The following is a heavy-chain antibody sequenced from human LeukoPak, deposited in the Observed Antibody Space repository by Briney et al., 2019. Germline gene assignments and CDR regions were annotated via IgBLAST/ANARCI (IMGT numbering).Heavy chain of an antibody. CDR1: GYTFTGYY. V-gene: IGHV1-2*02. CDR2: INPNSGGT. CDR3: ARDREWLLWGFDY. D-gene: IGHD3-3*01. Sequence: GASVKVSCKASGYTFTGYYMHWVRQAPGQGLEWMGWINPNSGGTNYAQKFQGRVTMTRDTSISTAYMELSRLRSDETAVYYCARDREWLLWGFDYWGQGTLVTVSS. J-gene: IGHJ4*02.